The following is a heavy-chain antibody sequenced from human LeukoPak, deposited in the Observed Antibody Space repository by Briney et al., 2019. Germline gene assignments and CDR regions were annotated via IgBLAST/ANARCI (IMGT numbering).Heavy chain of an antibody. CDR2: IYTSGST. Sequence: SETLSLTCTVSGGSISSGSYYWSWIRQPAGKGLEWIGRIYTSGSTNYNPSLKSRVTISVDTSKNQFSLKLSSVTAADTAVYYCARDLYGMVVWGQGTTVTVSS. CDR1: GGSISSGSYY. CDR3: ARDLYGMVV. V-gene: IGHV4-61*02. J-gene: IGHJ6*02.